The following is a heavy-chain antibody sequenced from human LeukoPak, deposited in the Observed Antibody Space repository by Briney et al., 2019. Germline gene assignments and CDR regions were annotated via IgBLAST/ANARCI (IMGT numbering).Heavy chain of an antibody. CDR3: ARGTGTFDY. CDR1: GDSVSSNSAA. Sequence: SQTLPLTCAISGDSVSSNSAAWNWFRQSPSRGLEWLGRTYYRSKWYSDYAVSVKSRITINPDISQNQFSLQMNSVTPEDTAVYYCARGTGTFDYWGQGTLVTVSS. CDR2: TYYRSKWYS. J-gene: IGHJ4*02. V-gene: IGHV6-1*01. D-gene: IGHD1-7*01.